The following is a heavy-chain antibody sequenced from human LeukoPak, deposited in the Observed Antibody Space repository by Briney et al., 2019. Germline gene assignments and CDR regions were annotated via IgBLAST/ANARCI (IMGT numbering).Heavy chain of an antibody. V-gene: IGHV3-21*01. CDR1: GFTFSSYS. CDR2: ISSSSSYI. D-gene: IGHD3-3*02. Sequence: GGSLRLSCAASGFTFSSYSMNWVRQAPGKGLEWVSSISSSSSYIYYADSVKGRFTISRDNAKNSLYPQMNSLRAEDTAVYYCARESIFGVVDYMDVWGKGTTVTVSS. CDR3: ARESIFGVVDYMDV. J-gene: IGHJ6*03.